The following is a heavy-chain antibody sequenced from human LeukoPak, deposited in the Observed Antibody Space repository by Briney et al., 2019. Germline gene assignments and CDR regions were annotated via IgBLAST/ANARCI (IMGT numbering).Heavy chain of an antibody. D-gene: IGHD3-22*01. J-gene: IGHJ5*02. V-gene: IGHV4-4*09. CDR1: GGSINRYY. CDR3: ARLYDSSGVGWFDP. CDR2: IYTSGST. Sequence: SETVSLTCTVSGGSINRYYWSWIRQPPGKGLEWIGYIYTSGSTNYNPPLKSRVTISVHTPKNHFSLKLSSVTAADTGLYYCARLYDSSGVGWFDPWREGTLVTVSS.